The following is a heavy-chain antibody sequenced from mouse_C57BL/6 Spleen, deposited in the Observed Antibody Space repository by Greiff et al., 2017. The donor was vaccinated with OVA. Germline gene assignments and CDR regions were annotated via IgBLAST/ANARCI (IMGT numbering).Heavy chain of an antibody. V-gene: IGHV2-3*01. D-gene: IGHD1-1*02. Sequence: VQLQQSGPGLVAPSQSLSITCTVSGFSLTSYGVSWVRQPPGKGLEWLGVIWGVGSTNYHSALISRLSLSKDNSKSQVFLKLNSLQTDATATYYCAKSRYGLYAMDYWGQGTSVTVSS. CDR3: AKSRYGLYAMDY. CDR1: GFSLTSYG. CDR2: IWGVGST. J-gene: IGHJ4*01.